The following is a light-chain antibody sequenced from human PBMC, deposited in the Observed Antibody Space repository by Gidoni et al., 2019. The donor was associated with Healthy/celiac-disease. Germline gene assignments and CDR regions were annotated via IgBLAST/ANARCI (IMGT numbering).Light chain of an antibody. V-gene: IGLV3-1*01. CDR1: KLGDKY. CDR3: QAWDSSPRYV. J-gene: IGLJ1*01. Sequence: SDALAQPPSVSVSPGQTASITCSGDKLGDKYACWYQQKPGQSPVLVIYQDSKRPSGIPERFSGSNSGNTATLTISGTQAMDEADYYCQAWDSSPRYVFGTGTKVTVL. CDR2: QDS.